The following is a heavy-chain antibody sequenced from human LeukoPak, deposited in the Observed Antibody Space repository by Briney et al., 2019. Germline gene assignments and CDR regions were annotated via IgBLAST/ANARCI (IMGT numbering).Heavy chain of an antibody. CDR1: GGTFSSYA. CDR2: IIPIFGTA. CDR3: ASQTLESSGSYWFDP. V-gene: IGHV1-69*05. D-gene: IGHD1-26*01. J-gene: IGHJ5*02. Sequence: ASVKVSCKASGGTFSSYAISWVRQAPGQGLEWMGGIIPIFGTANYAQKFQDRVTITTDESTSTAYMELSSLRSEDTAVYYCASQTLESSGSYWFDPWGQGTLVTVSS.